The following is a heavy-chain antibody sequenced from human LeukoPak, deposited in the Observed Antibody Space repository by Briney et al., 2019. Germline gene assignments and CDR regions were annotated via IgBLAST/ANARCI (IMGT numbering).Heavy chain of an antibody. CDR1: GFSFRSYA. D-gene: IGHD3-22*01. Sequence: GGSLRLSCAASGFSFRSYAMHWVRQAPGKGLEWVTVIANDGRDKKYADSVRGRFAISRDNSKNTLYLQMNSLRAEDTAVYYCARVHSSGYYYLAYWGQGTLVTVSS. CDR2: IANDGRDK. CDR3: ARVHSSGYYYLAY. J-gene: IGHJ4*02. V-gene: IGHV3-30*09.